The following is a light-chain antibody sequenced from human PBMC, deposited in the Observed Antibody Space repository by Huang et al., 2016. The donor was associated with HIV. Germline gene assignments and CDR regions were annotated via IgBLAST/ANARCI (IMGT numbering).Light chain of an antibody. V-gene: IGKV1-39*01. CDR2: AAS. J-gene: IGKJ2*01. CDR1: QSISSY. Sequence: DIQMTQSPSSLSASVGDRVTITCRPSQSISSYLNWYQQKPGKAPKLLIYAASSLQSGVPSRCSGSGSGTDFTLIISSLQPEDFATYYCQQSYSTPQTFGQGTKLEIK. CDR3: QQSYSTPQT.